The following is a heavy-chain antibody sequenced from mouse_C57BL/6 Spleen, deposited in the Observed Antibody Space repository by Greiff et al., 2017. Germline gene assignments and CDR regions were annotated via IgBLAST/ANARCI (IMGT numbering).Heavy chain of an antibody. CDR1: GYTFTSYW. CDR2: IDPSDSST. CDR3: ARRGYGSSYWYFDV. D-gene: IGHD1-1*01. V-gene: IGHV1-59*01. Sequence: QVQLQQPGAELVRPGTSVKLSCKASGYTFTSYWMHWVKQRPGQGLEWIGVIDPSDSSTNYNQKFKGKATLTVDTSSSTAYMQLSSLTSEDSAVYYCARRGYGSSYWYFDVWGTGTTVTVSS. J-gene: IGHJ1*03.